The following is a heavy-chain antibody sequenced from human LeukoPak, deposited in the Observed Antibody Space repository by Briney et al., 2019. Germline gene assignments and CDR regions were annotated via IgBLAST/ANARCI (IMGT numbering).Heavy chain of an antibody. CDR3: AKEPAHTSSSEFDY. D-gene: IGHD6-6*01. CDR2: ISYDGTKK. CDR1: GFTFSIYG. J-gene: IGHJ4*02. V-gene: IGHV3-30*18. Sequence: GGSLGLSCAASGFTFSIYGMHWVRQAPGKGLEWVAVISYDGTKKYYADSVKGRFTISRDNSKNTLYLQMNSLRADDTAFYYCAKEPAHTSSSEFDYWGQGTLVTVSS.